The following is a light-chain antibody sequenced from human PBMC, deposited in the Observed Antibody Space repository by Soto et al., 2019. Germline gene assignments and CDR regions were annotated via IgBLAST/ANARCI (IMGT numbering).Light chain of an antibody. V-gene: IGKV3-11*01. CDR1: QNVGLN. CDR2: TAS. J-gene: IGKJ1*01. CDR3: QQYGSPHWT. Sequence: EMVLTQSPATLSLSPGESATLSCRASQNVGLNFAWYQQKSGQPPRLLIHTASSRATGIPARFSGSGSRTDFTLTISSLEPEDIAVYYCQQYGSPHWTFGQGTKVEIK.